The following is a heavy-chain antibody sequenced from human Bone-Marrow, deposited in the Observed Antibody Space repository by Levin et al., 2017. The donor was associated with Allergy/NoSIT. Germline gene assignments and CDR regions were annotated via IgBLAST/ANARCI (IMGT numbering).Heavy chain of an antibody. CDR2: IYPGDSDT. CDR1: GYSFTRYW. J-gene: IGHJ6*03. CDR3: ARRGTRDYYYYMDV. V-gene: IGHV5-51*01. Sequence: KVSCKGFGYSFTRYWIGWVRQMPGKGLEWMGIIYPGDSDTRYSPSFQGQVTISADKSISTAYLQWSSLKASDTAMYYCARRGTRDYYYYMDVWGKGTTVTVSS. D-gene: IGHD1-1*01.